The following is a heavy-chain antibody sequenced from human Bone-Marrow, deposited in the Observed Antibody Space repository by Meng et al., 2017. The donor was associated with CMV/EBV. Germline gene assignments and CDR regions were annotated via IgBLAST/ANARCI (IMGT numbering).Heavy chain of an antibody. Sequence: GGSLRLSCAASGFTFSSYWMSWVRQAPGKGLEWVSYISSSGSTIYYADSVKGRFTISRDNAKNSLYLQMNSLRAEDTAVYYCARQSAVAGTSNFDYWGQGTLVTVSS. CDR2: ISSSGSTI. CDR1: GFTFSSYW. V-gene: IGHV3-48*04. CDR3: ARQSAVAGTSNFDY. D-gene: IGHD6-19*01. J-gene: IGHJ4*02.